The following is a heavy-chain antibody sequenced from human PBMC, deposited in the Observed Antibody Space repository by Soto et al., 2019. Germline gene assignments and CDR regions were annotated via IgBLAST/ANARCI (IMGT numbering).Heavy chain of an antibody. CDR1: GYTFTSYD. J-gene: IGHJ4*02. Sequence: QVQLVQSGAEVKKPGASVKVSCKASGYTFTSYDINWVRQATGQGLEWMGWMNPNSGNAAFAQKSQGRVTMTRDTSVSTAYMELSSLRSEDTAVYYCARGSEGKRGGDYWGQGTLVTVSS. D-gene: IGHD3-10*01. CDR3: ARGSEGKRGGDY. CDR2: MNPNSGNA. V-gene: IGHV1-8*01.